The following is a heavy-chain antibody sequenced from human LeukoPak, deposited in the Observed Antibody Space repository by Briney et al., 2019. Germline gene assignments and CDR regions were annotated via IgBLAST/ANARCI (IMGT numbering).Heavy chain of an antibody. D-gene: IGHD2-21*02. CDR2: INQDGSGK. Sequence: GGSLRLSCVGSGFTIDKFYMSWARQAPGKGLEWVAQINQDGSGKYYVDSVRGRFTISRDNARTSVYLQMDSLSADDTAVYYCAREQWWRLDYWGQGTLVTVSS. V-gene: IGHV3-7*01. J-gene: IGHJ4*02. CDR1: GFTIDKFY. CDR3: AREQWWRLDY.